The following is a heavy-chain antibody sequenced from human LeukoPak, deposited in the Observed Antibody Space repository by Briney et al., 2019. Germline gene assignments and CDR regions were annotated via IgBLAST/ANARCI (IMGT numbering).Heavy chain of an antibody. V-gene: IGHV4-59*08. CDR2: IYYSGST. Sequence: PSETLSLTCTVSGGSISSYYWSWIRQPPGKGLEWIGYIYYSGSTNYNPSLKSRVTISVDTSKNQFSLKLSSVTAADTAVYYCARVLVASAPFDYWGQGTLVTVSS. J-gene: IGHJ4*02. CDR3: ARVLVASAPFDY. CDR1: GGSISSYY.